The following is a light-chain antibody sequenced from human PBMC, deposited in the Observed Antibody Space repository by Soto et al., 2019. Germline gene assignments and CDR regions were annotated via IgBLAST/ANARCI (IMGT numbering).Light chain of an antibody. V-gene: IGKV3-11*01. CDR2: DTS. CDR3: QQHGRSPIT. Sequence: EIVLTQSPATLSLSPGERATLSVRASETIRGLLAWYPQRPGQPPRILIYDTSNRETGTPARFSGSGAGTEFTRTISRLEPEDFAVDDCQQHGRSPITFGQGTRLEI. CDR1: ETIRGL. J-gene: IGKJ5*01.